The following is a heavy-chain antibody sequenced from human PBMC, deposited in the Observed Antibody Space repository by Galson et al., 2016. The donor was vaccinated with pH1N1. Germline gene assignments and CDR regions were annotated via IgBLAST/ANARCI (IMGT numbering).Heavy chain of an antibody. CDR2: ISWNSGTT. CDR3: AKVRGFLSGYMDF. CDR1: GFTFDDSA. Sequence: SLRLSCAASGFTFDDSAMHWVRQAPGKGLEWVSGISWNSGTTGYADSVQGRFTVSRDNVKHSLYLQMNSLRPEDTALYYCAKVRGFLSGYMDFWGTGTTVTGSS. J-gene: IGHJ6*04. V-gene: IGHV3-9*01. D-gene: IGHD3-9*01.